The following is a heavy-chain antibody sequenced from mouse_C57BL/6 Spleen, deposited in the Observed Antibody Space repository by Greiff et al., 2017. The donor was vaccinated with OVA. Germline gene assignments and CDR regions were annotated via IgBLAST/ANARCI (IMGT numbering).Heavy chain of an antibody. Sequence: EVQVVESGGGLVQPGGSLKLSCAASGFTFSDYYMYWVRQTPEKRLEWVAYISNGGGSTYYPDTVKGRFTISRDNAKNTLYLQMSRLKSEDTAMYYCARPIYDYDGYAMDYWGQGTSVTVSS. V-gene: IGHV5-12*01. CDR2: ISNGGGST. CDR1: GFTFSDYY. D-gene: IGHD2-4*01. J-gene: IGHJ4*01. CDR3: ARPIYDYDGYAMDY.